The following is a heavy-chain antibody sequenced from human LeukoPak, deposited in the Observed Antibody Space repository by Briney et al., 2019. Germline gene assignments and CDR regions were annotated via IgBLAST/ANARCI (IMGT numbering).Heavy chain of an antibody. CDR3: TTDLRWELPPTDY. J-gene: IGHJ4*02. D-gene: IGHD1-26*01. Sequence: PGGSLRLSCAASGFTFSNAWMSWVRQAPGKGLECFVRIKSKTDDETAEYAAPVKGRFTISRDDSKNTLYLQMNSLKTEDTGVYYCTTDLRWELPPTDYWGQGTLVTVSS. V-gene: IGHV3-15*01. CDR1: GFTFSNAW. CDR2: IKSKTDDETA.